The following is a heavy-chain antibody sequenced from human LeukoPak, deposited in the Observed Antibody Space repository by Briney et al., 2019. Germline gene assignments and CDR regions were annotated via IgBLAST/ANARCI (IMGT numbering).Heavy chain of an antibody. CDR1: GFTFSSYS. CDR2: ISSSSSTI. V-gene: IGHV3-48*04. J-gene: IGHJ4*02. CDR3: ARDLGSGSYYILDY. Sequence: PGGSLRLSCAASGFTFSSYSMNWVRQAPGKGLEWVSYISSSSSTIYYADSVKGRFTISRDNAKNSLYLQMNSLRAEDTAVYYCARDLGSGSYYILDYWGQGTLVTVSS. D-gene: IGHD3-10*02.